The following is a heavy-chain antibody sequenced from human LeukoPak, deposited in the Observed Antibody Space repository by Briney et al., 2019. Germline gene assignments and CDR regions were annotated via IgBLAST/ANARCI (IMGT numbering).Heavy chain of an antibody. CDR2: ISAYNGNT. J-gene: IGHJ4*02. V-gene: IGHV1-18*01. D-gene: IGHD3-22*01. CDR3: TSDDTSGYTGFY. CDR1: VYTFTNYG. Sequence: ASVTVSCKASVYTFTNYGISWVRQAPGQGLEWMGWISAYNGNTNYEQKLQGRVTMTTDTTTSTAYMELRSLRSDDTAVYYGTSDDTSGYTGFYWGQGTLVTVSS.